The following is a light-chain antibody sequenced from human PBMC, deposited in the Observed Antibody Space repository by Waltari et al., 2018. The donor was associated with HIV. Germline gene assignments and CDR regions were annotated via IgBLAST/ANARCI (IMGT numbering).Light chain of an antibody. Sequence: DIQLTQSPSFLSASVGDRVTITCRASQDIDNFLAWYQETPGKAPKLLIYAASTLQSGVPSRFSGSGSGTEFTLTVNTLQPEDFATYYCQQLNTFPLTFGGGTKVELK. J-gene: IGKJ4*01. CDR2: AAS. CDR1: QDIDNF. CDR3: QQLNTFPLT. V-gene: IGKV1-9*01.